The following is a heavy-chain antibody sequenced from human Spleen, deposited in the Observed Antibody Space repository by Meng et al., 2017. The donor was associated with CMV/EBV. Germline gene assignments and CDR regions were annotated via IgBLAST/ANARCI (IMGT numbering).Heavy chain of an antibody. Sequence: ASVKVSCKASGYTSTTCGFHWVRQAPGQRLEWMGWSNAANGNTKYSQEFQGRVTITRDTSGSTPYMELRSLRTEDTAVYYCARDILTLGYDFWSGYHNWFDPWGQGTLFPFSS. D-gene: IGHD3-3*01. CDR2: SNAANGNT. J-gene: IGHJ5*02. CDR1: GYTSTTCG. V-gene: IGHV1-3*02. CDR3: ARDILTLGYDFWSGYHNWFDP.